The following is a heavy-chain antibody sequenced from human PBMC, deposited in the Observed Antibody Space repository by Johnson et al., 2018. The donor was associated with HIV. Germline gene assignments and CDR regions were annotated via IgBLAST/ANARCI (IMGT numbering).Heavy chain of an antibody. CDR2: IKQDGSEK. J-gene: IGHJ3*02. V-gene: IGHV3-7*01. Sequence: EVQLVESGGGLVQPGESLRLSCAASGFTFSSYWMNWVRQAPGKGLEWVANIKQDGSEKYYVDSVKGRFTISRDNAKNSLYLQMNNLRVEDTAVYYCATDRYYNFWSGSGHAAFDIWGQGTMVTVSS. CDR1: GFTFSSYW. D-gene: IGHD3-3*01. CDR3: ATDRYYNFWSGSGHAAFDI.